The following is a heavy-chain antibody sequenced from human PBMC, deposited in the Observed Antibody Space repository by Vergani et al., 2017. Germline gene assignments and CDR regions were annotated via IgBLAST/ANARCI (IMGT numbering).Heavy chain of an antibody. J-gene: IGHJ4*02. CDR2: SYYSGST. CDR3: ARNLLGHPTDY. Sequence: QVQLQESGPGLVKPSETLSLTCTVSGGSVSSASYYWSWIRQPPGKGLEWIGYSYYSGSTNYNPSLKSRVTISVDTSKTKFSLKLSSVTAADTAVYYCARNLLGHPTDYWGQGTLVTVSS. V-gene: IGHV4-61*01. CDR1: GGSVSSASYY. D-gene: IGHD3-16*01.